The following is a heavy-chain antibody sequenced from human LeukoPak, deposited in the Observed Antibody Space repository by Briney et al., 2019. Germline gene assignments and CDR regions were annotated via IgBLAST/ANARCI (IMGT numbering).Heavy chain of an antibody. CDR3: ARYLADIVVVPAAFDAFDI. D-gene: IGHD2-2*01. CDR1: GFTFDDYG. Sequence: GGSLRLSCAASGFTFDDYGMSWVRQAPGKGLEWVSGINWNGGSTGYADSVKGRFTISRDNAKNSLYQQMNSLRAEDTALYYCARYLADIVVVPAAFDAFDIWGQGTMVTVSS. V-gene: IGHV3-20*04. J-gene: IGHJ3*02. CDR2: INWNGGST.